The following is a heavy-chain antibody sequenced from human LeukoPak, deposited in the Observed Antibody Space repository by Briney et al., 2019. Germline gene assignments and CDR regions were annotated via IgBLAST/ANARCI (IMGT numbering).Heavy chain of an antibody. CDR1: GGSFTTYY. V-gene: IGHV4-59*01. D-gene: IGHD1-26*01. CDR2: IYYSGST. CDR3: ARGREWEPKVFDY. Sequence: SETLSLTCAVYGGSFTTYYWSWIRQPPGKGLEWIGYIYYSGSTNYNPSLKSRVTISVDTSKNQFSLKLSSVTAADTAVYYCARGREWEPKVFDYWGQGTLVTVSS. J-gene: IGHJ4*02.